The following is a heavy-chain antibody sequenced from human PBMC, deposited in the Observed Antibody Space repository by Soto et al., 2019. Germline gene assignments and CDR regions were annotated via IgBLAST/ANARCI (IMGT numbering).Heavy chain of an antibody. CDR1: GYSFTSYW. CDR3: ARLFDTSGWYDY. CDR2: IYPGDSDT. Sequence: GESVKISCNGSGYSFTSYWIGWGRQMPGKGLERMGIIYPGDSDTRYSPSFQGQVTISADKSITTTYLQWSSLKASDTAIYYCARLFDTSGWYDYWGQGTLVTVSS. D-gene: IGHD6-19*01. V-gene: IGHV5-51*01. J-gene: IGHJ4*02.